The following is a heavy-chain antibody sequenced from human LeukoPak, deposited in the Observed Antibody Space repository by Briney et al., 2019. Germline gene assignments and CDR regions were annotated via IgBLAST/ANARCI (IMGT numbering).Heavy chain of an antibody. CDR1: GFTIGPYA. Sequence: GGSLRLSCAASGFTIGPYAMYWVRQGPGRGLEWVSVIKADGSGTFHADSVRGRFTTSRDNSKNSLYLQMNSLTSEDTALYYCATWAFYHNLDVWGQGTTVTVSS. J-gene: IGHJ6*02. CDR3: ATWAFYHNLDV. CDR2: IKADGSGT. V-gene: IGHV3-43*02. D-gene: IGHD2/OR15-2a*01.